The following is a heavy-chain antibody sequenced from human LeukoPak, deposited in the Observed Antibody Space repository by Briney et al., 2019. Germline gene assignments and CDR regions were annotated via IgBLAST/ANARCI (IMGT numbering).Heavy chain of an antibody. V-gene: IGHV4-34*01. Sequence: SETLSLTCAVYGGSFSGYYWSWIRQPPGKGLEWIGEINHSGSTNYNPSLKSRVTISVDTSKNQFSLKLSSVLAPDTAVYYCARGPSITTIFGVVTPYNWFDPWGQGTLVTVPS. J-gene: IGHJ5*02. D-gene: IGHD3-3*01. CDR2: INHSGST. CDR1: GGSFSGYY. CDR3: ARGPSITTIFGVVTPYNWFDP.